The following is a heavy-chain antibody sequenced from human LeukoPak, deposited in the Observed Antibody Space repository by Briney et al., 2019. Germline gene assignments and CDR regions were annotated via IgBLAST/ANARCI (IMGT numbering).Heavy chain of an antibody. Sequence: PGGSLRVYCAASGFTFSSYSMTWVRQAPGKGLEWVSVISGSGGATYYADSVKGRFTISRDNSKNTLYLQMNSLRAEDTAVYYCARAAMVRGVDYFDSWGQGTLVTVSS. J-gene: IGHJ4*02. CDR1: GFTFSSYS. D-gene: IGHD3-10*01. V-gene: IGHV3-23*01. CDR3: ARAAMVRGVDYFDS. CDR2: ISGSGGAT.